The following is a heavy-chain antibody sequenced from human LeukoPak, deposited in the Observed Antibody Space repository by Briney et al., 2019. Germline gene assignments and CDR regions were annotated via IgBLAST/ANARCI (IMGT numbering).Heavy chain of an antibody. J-gene: IGHJ3*02. CDR2: ISYDGSNK. V-gene: IGHV3-30-3*01. Sequence: GRSLRLSCAASGFTFSSYAMHWVRQAPGKGLEWVAVISYDGSNKYYADSVKGRFTISRDNSKNTLYLQMNSLRAEDTAVYYCAKDLDCSSSSCGAFDMWGQGTMVTVSS. CDR1: GFTFSSYA. D-gene: IGHD2-2*01. CDR3: AKDLDCSSSSCGAFDM.